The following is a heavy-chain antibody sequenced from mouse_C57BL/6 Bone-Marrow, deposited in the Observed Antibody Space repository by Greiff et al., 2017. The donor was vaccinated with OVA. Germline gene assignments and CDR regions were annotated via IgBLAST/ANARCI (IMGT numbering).Heavy chain of an antibody. CDR3: ARHLYGSSLYWYFDV. CDR1: GFTFSSYG. D-gene: IGHD1-1*01. V-gene: IGHV5-6*01. Sequence: EVQGVESGGDLVKPGGSLKLSCAASGFTFSSYGMSWVRQTPDKRLEWVATISSGGSYTYYPDSVKGRFTISRDNAKNTLYLQMSSLKSEDTAMYYCARHLYGSSLYWYFDVWGTGTTVTVSS. J-gene: IGHJ1*03. CDR2: ISSGGSYT.